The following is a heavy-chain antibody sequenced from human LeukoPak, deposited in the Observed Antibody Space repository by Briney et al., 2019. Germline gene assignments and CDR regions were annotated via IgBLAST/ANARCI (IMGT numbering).Heavy chain of an antibody. CDR3: AKEAGYNYGYLDY. D-gene: IGHD5-18*01. CDR2: ISGSGDT. CDR1: GFTYSIYA. Sequence: GGSLRLSCAVSGFTYSIYAMSWVRQAPGKGLEGVSTISGSGDTYYVDSVKGRFTISRDNSKNTLYLQMNSLRAEDTAVYYCAKEAGYNYGYLDYWGQGSLVTVSS. V-gene: IGHV3-23*01. J-gene: IGHJ4*02.